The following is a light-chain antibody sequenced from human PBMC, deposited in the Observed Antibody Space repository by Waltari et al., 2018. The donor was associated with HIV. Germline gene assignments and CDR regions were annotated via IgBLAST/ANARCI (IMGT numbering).Light chain of an antibody. Sequence: QSVLTQSPSASGTPGQRVTISCSGSSSNIGSNAVDWYQHLPGTAPKLLFYGNNNRPSGVPDRFSGSKSGTSASLAITGLQAEDEADYYCQSYDSSLGGYVFGTGTKVTVL. CDR2: GNN. J-gene: IGLJ1*01. CDR3: QSYDSSLGGYV. CDR1: SSNIGSNA. V-gene: IGLV1-40*01.